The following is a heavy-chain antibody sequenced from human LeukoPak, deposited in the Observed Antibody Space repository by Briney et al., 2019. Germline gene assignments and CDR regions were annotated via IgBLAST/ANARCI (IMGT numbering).Heavy chain of an antibody. CDR2: ISTGGSTI. CDR1: GFTFSSYE. D-gene: IGHD6-13*01. V-gene: IGHV3-48*03. J-gene: IGHJ6*02. Sequence: GGSLRLSCADSGFTFSSYEMNWVRQAPGKGLEWVSYISTGGSTIYYADSVKGRFTISRDNAKNSLYLQMNSLRAEDTAVYYCAKDGVYSSSWYFYYYYGMDVWGQGTTVTVSS. CDR3: AKDGVYSSSWYFYYYYGMDV.